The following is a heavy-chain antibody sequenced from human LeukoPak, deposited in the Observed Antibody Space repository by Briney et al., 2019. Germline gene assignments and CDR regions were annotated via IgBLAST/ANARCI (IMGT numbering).Heavy chain of an antibody. J-gene: IGHJ4*02. Sequence: SETLSLTCTVSGGSISSYYWSWIRQPAGKGLEWIGRIYTSGSTNYNPSLKSRVTMSVDTSKNQFSLKLSSVTAADTAVYYCARGPLNYYDSSGYVDYWGQGTLVTVSS. V-gene: IGHV4-4*07. CDR2: IYTSGST. CDR3: ARGPLNYYDSSGYVDY. D-gene: IGHD3-22*01. CDR1: GGSISSYY.